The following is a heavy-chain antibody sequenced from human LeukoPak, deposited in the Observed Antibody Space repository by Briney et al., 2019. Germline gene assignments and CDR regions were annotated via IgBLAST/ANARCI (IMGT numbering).Heavy chain of an antibody. CDR1: GGSISSGDYY. CDR3: ARVYPAELHFDY. V-gene: IGHV4-30-4*01. J-gene: IGHJ4*02. D-gene: IGHD1-7*01. Sequence: PSETLSLTCTVSGGSISSGDYYWSWTRQPPGKGLEWIGYIYYSGSTYYNPSLKSRVTISVDTSKNQFSLKLSSVTAADTAVYYCARVYPAELHFDYWGQGTLVTVSS. CDR2: IYYSGST.